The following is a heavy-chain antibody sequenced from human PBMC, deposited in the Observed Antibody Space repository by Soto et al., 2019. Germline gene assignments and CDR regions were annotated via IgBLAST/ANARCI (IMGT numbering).Heavy chain of an antibody. J-gene: IGHJ4*02. CDR1: GASVSSGSFY. V-gene: IGHV4-61*01. CDR2: IYNNETF. Sequence: PSETLSLTCSVSGASVSSGSFYWSWIRQPPGKGLEWIGFIYNNETFNYNPSLKSRVTLSVDTSKHQFSLKLSSVTAADTAVYSCARVPLRYSSSHNFDSWGQGALVTVSS. D-gene: IGHD6-19*01. CDR3: ARVPLRYSSSHNFDS.